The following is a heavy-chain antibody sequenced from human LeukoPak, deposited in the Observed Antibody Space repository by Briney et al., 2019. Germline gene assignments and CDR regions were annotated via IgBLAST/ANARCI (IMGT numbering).Heavy chain of an antibody. V-gene: IGHV6-1*01. Sequence: KPSQTLSFTCAISGDSVSSNSAAWNWIRQPPSRGLEWLGRTYYRSKWYYDYAVAVKSRMSINPDTSKNQFSLQLSSVTPEDTAVYYCARDPVGGSTIFDYWGQGTLVTVSS. CDR2: TYYRSKWYY. J-gene: IGHJ4*02. CDR3: ARDPVGGSTIFDY. D-gene: IGHD1-26*01. CDR1: GDSVSSNSAA.